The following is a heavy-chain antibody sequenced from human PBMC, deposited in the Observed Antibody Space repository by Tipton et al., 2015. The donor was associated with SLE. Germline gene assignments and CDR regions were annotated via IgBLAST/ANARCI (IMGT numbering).Heavy chain of an antibody. D-gene: IGHD1-26*01. V-gene: IGHV5-51*01. J-gene: IGHJ4*02. CDR1: GYTFTNNW. CDR2: IYPGDSDA. Sequence: QSGPEEKKPGESLKISCKGSGYTFTNNWIGWVRQMPGKGLEWMGIIYPGDSDARYSPSFQGQVVISADKPISTAYLQWSSLKASDTAMYYCARREGGSYFDYWGQGTLVTVSS. CDR3: ARREGGSYFDY.